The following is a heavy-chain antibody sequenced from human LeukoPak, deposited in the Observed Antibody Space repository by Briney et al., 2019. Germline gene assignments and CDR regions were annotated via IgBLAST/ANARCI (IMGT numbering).Heavy chain of an antibody. CDR2: INHSGST. CDR3: ARHWLWYSSLSGFDP. CDR1: GGSFSGYY. Sequence: SETLSPTCAVYGGSFSGYYWSWIRQPPGKGLEWIGEINHSGSTNYNPSLKSRVTISVNTSKNQFSLKLSSVTAADTAVYYCARHWLWYSSLSGFDPWGQGTLVTVSS. V-gene: IGHV4-34*01. D-gene: IGHD6-13*01. J-gene: IGHJ5*02.